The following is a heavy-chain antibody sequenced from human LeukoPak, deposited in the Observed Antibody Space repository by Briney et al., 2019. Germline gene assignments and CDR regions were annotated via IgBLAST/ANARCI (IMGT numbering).Heavy chain of an antibody. CDR3: ARESHSGYVDY. CDR1: GFTFSSYW. D-gene: IGHD1-26*01. Sequence: PGGSLRLSCAASGFTFSSYWMSWVRQAPGKGLEGVANIKQDGSEKYYVDSVKGRFTISRDNAKNSLYLQMNSLRAEDTAVYYCARESHSGYVDYWGQGTLVTVSS. J-gene: IGHJ4*02. CDR2: IKQDGSEK. V-gene: IGHV3-7*01.